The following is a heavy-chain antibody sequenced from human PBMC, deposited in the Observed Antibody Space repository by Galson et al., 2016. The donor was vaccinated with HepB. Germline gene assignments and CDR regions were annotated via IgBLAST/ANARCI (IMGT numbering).Heavy chain of an antibody. CDR3: ARERSGDYSTPYGGRGLTYYHYGMDV. CDR2: MYYRGST. V-gene: IGHV4-59*11. Sequence: ETLSLTCTVSGGSISSHFCSWIRQPPGKGLEWIGNMYYRGSTKYNSSLKSRATMSVDTSKNQFSLKLNSVTAADTAVYYCARERSGDYSTPYGGRGLTYYHYGMDVWGQGTTVIVSS. CDR1: GGSISSHF. J-gene: IGHJ6*02. D-gene: IGHD4-17*01.